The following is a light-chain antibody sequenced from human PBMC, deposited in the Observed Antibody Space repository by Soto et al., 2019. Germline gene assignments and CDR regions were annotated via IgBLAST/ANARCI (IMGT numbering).Light chain of an antibody. CDR3: QQYNSYSQA. Sequence: DIQMTHSPSTLPASVGDRVTITFRASQSISNWLAWYQQKPGKAPKLLIYKASTLESGVPSRFSGSGSGTEFTLTISSLQPDDFATYYCQQYNSYSQAFGQGTKVDIK. J-gene: IGKJ1*01. V-gene: IGKV1-5*03. CDR2: KAS. CDR1: QSISNW.